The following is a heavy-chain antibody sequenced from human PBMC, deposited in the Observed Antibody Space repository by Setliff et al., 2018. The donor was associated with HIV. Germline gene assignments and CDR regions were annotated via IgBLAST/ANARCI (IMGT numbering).Heavy chain of an antibody. D-gene: IGHD3-22*01. CDR1: GGSFSGYY. CDR2: INHSGST. CDR3: ARQDYYYDSSGYYRWWEPFSWYFDL. V-gene: IGHV4-34*01. J-gene: IGHJ2*01. Sequence: PSETLSLTCAVYGGSFSGYYWSWIRQPPGKGLEWIGEINHSGSTNYNPSLKSRVTISVDTSKNQFCLKLSSVTAADTAVYYCARQDYYYDSSGYYRWWEPFSWYFDLWGRGTLVTVSS.